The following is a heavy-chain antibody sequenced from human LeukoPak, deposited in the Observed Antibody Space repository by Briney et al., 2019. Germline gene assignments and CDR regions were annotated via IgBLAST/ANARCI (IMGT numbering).Heavy chain of an antibody. D-gene: IGHD2-2*01. V-gene: IGHV1-2*06. CDR1: GYTFTGYH. J-gene: IGHJ4*02. CDR3: ARDYCSSTSCLFDY. CDR2: INPNSGDT. Sequence: ASVKVSCKASGYTFTGYHMHWVRQAPGQGLEWMGRINPNSGDTNYAQKFQGKVTMTRDTSISTAYMELSRLTSDDTAVYYCARDYCSSTSCLFDYWGQGTLVTVSS.